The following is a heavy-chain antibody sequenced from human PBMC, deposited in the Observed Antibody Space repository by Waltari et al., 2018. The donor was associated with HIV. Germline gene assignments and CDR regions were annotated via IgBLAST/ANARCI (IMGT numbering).Heavy chain of an antibody. CDR1: GGAFISYS. CDR2: IIPMSATS. V-gene: IGHV1-69*08. J-gene: IGHJ4*02. Sequence: QVQLVQSGPEVRKPGSSVKVSCKAPGGAFISYSINWVRQAPGQGLEWVGRIIPMSATSNKAQKFQGRVTITADPSTSTAYMELTSLRSEDTAVYYCASARETMGVDFAFWGQGTLVNVSS. CDR3: ASARETMGVDFAF. D-gene: IGHD3-16*01.